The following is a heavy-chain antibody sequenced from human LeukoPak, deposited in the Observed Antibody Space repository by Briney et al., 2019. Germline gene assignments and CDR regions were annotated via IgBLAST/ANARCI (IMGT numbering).Heavy chain of an antibody. Sequence: SVKVSCKASGGTFSSYTISWVRQAPGQGLEWMGRIIPILGIANYAQKFQGRVTITADKSTSTAYMELSSLRSEDTAMYYCARPYYYDSSGWDAFDIWGQGTMVTVSS. V-gene: IGHV1-69*02. D-gene: IGHD3-22*01. J-gene: IGHJ3*02. CDR1: GGTFSSYT. CDR2: IIPILGIA. CDR3: ARPYYYDSSGWDAFDI.